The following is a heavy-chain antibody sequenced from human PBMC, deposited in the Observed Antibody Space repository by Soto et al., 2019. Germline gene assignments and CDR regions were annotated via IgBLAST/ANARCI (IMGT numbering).Heavy chain of an antibody. D-gene: IGHD3-22*01. CDR1: GGTFSSYA. CDR3: ARPTLYYYDSSGQSAWFDP. CDR2: IIPIFGTA. J-gene: IGHJ5*02. V-gene: IGHV1-69*12. Sequence: QVQLVQSGAEVKKPGSSVKVSCKASGGTFSSYAISWVRQAPGQGLEWMGGIIPIFGTANYAQKFQGRVTITADESTSTAYMELSSLRSEYTAVYYCARPTLYYYDSSGQSAWFDPWGQGTLVTVSS.